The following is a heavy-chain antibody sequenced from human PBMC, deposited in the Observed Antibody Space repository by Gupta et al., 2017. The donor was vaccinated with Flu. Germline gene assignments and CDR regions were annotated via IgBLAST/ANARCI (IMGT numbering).Heavy chain of an antibody. Sequence: GLEWVCRIKSKKDGETTDHAARVKDRFSLSRDDSKKTLYLQMNSVGIEDTAVYYCTTDAGQYDRSGYYYQGRYWGQGTLVTVSS. J-gene: IGHJ4*02. CDR3: TTDAGQYDRSGYYYQGRY. D-gene: IGHD3-22*01. V-gene: IGHV3-15*05. CDR2: IKSKKDGETT.